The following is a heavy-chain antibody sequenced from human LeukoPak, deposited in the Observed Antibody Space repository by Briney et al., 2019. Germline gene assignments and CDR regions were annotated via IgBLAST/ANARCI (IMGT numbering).Heavy chain of an antibody. CDR1: GGSINSHY. Sequence: SETLSLTCAVSGGSINSHYWGWIRQPPGKGLQWIGDIYYTGKNNYNPSLKSRVTISLDTSKDHLSLNLTSVLAADTAIYYCVRRNTGWNYLDYWGQGILVTVSS. V-gene: IGHV4-59*08. J-gene: IGHJ4*02. CDR2: IYYTGKN. CDR3: VRRNTGWNYLDY. D-gene: IGHD6-19*01.